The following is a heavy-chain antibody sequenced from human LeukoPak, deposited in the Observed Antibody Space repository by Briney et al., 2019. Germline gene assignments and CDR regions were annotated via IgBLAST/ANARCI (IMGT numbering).Heavy chain of an antibody. D-gene: IGHD1-7*01. J-gene: IGHJ3*01. V-gene: IGHV3-7*04. Sequence: GGSLRLSCAASGFTFSRYWMTWVRQAPGKGLEWVANIKEDGSEKYYVDSVKGRFTISRDNANNSLCLQMNSLRAEDTAEYYCARGGGTNDLWGQGTMVTVSS. CDR1: GFTFSRYW. CDR3: ARGGGTNDL. CDR2: IKEDGSEK.